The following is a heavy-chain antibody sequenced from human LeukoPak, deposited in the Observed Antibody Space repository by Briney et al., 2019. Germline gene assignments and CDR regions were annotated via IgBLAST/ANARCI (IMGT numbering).Heavy chain of an antibody. CDR2: IIPILGIA. CDR1: GGTFGSYA. CDR3: ARVYHYYDSSGYY. Sequence: ASVKVSCKASGGTFGSYAISWVRQAPGQGLEWMGRIIPILGIANYAQKFQGRVTITADKSTSTAYMELSRLRSDDTAVYYCARVYHYYDSSGYYWGQGTLVTVSS. V-gene: IGHV1-69*04. J-gene: IGHJ4*02. D-gene: IGHD3-22*01.